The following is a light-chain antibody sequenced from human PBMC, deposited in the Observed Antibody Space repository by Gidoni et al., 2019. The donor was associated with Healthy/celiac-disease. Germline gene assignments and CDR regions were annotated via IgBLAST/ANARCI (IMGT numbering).Light chain of an antibody. CDR3: QQSYSTPPYT. CDR2: AAS. Sequence: IQMTPSPSSLSASVGDRVTITCRASQSSSSYLNWYQQKPGKAPKLLIYAASSLQSGVPSRFSGSGSGTDFTLTISSLQPEDFATYYCQQSYSTPPYTFGQGTKLEIK. CDR1: QSSSSY. V-gene: IGKV1-39*01. J-gene: IGKJ2*01.